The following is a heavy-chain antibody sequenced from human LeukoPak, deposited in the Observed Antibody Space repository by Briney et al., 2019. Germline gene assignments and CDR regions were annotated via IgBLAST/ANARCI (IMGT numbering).Heavy chain of an antibody. CDR3: ARRGEGYYYGMDV. CDR2: INPNSGGT. CDR1: GNTFTGYY. J-gene: IGHJ6*02. Sequence: GASVKVSCKASGNTFTGYYMHWVRQAPGQGLEWMGWINPNSGGTNYAQKFQGWVTMTRDTSISTAYMELSRLRSDDTAVYYCARRGEGYYYGMDVWGQGTTVTVSS. V-gene: IGHV1-2*04. D-gene: IGHD3-10*01.